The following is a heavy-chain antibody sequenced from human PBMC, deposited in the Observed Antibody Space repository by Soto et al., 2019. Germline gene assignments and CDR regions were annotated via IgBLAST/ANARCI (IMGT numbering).Heavy chain of an antibody. Sequence: GGPLRLSCTASGFTFSSYGMHWVRQAPGKGLEWVAVISYDGSNKYYADSVKGRFTISRDNSKNTLYLQMNSRRAEDTAVYYCAKDPDYGDYRSGGYFDYWGQGTLVTVSS. CDR2: ISYDGSNK. CDR1: GFTFSSYG. V-gene: IGHV3-30*18. D-gene: IGHD4-17*01. CDR3: AKDPDYGDYRSGGYFDY. J-gene: IGHJ4*02.